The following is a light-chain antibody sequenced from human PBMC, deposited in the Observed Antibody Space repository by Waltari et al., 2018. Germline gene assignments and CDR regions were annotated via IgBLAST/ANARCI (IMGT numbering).Light chain of an antibody. V-gene: IGLV2-14*04. CDR3: NSYTSSSTLWV. J-gene: IGLJ3*02. CDR1: SSDVGGYNS. CDR2: DVT. Sequence: PGQSITISCTGTSSDVGGYNSVSWYQQHPGKAPKLMIYDVTKRPSGVSDRFSGSKSSNTASLTISGLQAEDEADYYCNSYTSSSTLWVFGGGTKLTVL.